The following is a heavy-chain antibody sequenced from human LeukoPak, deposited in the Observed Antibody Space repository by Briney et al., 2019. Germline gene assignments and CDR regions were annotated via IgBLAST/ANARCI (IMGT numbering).Heavy chain of an antibody. Sequence: ASVKVSCKASGFTFTSSAVQWVRQARGQRLEWIGWIVVGSGNTNYAQKFQERVTITRDMSTSTAYMELSSLRSEDTAVYYCAAGIIESSSWYLHWFDPWGQGTLVTVSS. CDR1: GFTFTSSA. V-gene: IGHV1-58*01. CDR3: AAGIIESSSWYLHWFDP. CDR2: IVVGSGNT. J-gene: IGHJ5*02. D-gene: IGHD6-13*01.